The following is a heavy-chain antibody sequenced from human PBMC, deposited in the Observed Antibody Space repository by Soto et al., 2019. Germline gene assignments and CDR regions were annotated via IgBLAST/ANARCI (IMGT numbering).Heavy chain of an antibody. CDR2: VYHTGDT. V-gene: IGHV4-4*01. CDR3: AREIVTAGGNNYFDP. J-gene: IGHJ5*02. CDR1: GGTVASSHW. D-gene: IGHD2-21*02. Sequence: PSETLSLTCGVSGGTVASSHWWSWVRQSPGRGLEWIGNVYHTGDTNFNPSLQSRVTFSVDKSNNQFSLRLTSVTAADTAVHCCAREIVTAGGNNYFDPWGPGTLVTVSS.